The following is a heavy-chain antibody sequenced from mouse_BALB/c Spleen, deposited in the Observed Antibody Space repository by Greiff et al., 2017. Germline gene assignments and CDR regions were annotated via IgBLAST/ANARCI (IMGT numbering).Heavy chain of an antibody. CDR3: ARRYSSGGDYYAMDY. D-gene: IGHD2-14*01. CDR1: GYTFTSYV. Sequence: VQLQQSGPELVKPGASVKMSCKASGYTFTSYVMHWVKQKPGQGLEWIGYINPYNDGTKYNEKFKGKATLTSDKSSSTAYMELSSLTSEDSAVYYWARRYSSGGDYYAMDYWGQGTSVTVSS. V-gene: IGHV1-14*01. CDR2: INPYNDGT. J-gene: IGHJ4*01.